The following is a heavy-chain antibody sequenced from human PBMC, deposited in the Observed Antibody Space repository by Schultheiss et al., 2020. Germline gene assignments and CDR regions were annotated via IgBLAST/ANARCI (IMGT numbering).Heavy chain of an antibody. CDR2: IYPGDSDT. V-gene: IGHV5-51*01. CDR1: GYSFTSYW. J-gene: IGHJ4*02. D-gene: IGHD3-10*01. CDR3: ARQAYYYGSGSRGAFDY. Sequence: GESLKISCKGSGYSFTSYWIGWVRQMPGKGLEWMGIIYPGDSDTRYSPSFQGQVTISADKSISTAYLQWSSLKASDTAMYYCARQAYYYGSGSRGAFDYWGKGTLVTVSS.